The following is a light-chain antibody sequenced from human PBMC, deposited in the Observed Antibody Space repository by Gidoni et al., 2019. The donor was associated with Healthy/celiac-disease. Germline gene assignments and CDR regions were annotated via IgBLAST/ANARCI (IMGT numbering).Light chain of an antibody. CDR3: QQRSN. CDR1: QSVSYY. Sequence: EFVLTQSPATLSLSPGERPALSCSASQSVSYYLAWYQQNPGQAPSLLIYDAANRATGIPARFSGSGSGTDITLTISSLEPEDFAVYCCQQRSNFGGGTKVEIK. CDR2: DAA. V-gene: IGKV3-11*01. J-gene: IGKJ4*01.